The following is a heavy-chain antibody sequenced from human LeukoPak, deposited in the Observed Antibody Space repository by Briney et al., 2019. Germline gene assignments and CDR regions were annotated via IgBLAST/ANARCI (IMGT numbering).Heavy chain of an antibody. D-gene: IGHD6-13*01. CDR2: TYYRSKWFN. V-gene: IGHV6-1*01. CDR1: GDSVSSNRVA. Sequence: SQTLSLTCAISGDSVSSNRVAWNWIRQSPSRGLEWLGRTYYRSKWFNHYPVSVKSRITINPDTSKNQFSLQMNSVTPEDTAVYYCTRDPRIAPDLNFDYWGQGILVTVSS. CDR3: TRDPRIAPDLNFDY. J-gene: IGHJ4*02.